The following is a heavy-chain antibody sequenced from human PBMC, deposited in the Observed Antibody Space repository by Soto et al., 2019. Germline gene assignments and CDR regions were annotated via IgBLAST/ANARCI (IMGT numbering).Heavy chain of an antibody. CDR3: ARAGSPNQGFEP. J-gene: IGHJ5*02. CDR2: GST. D-gene: IGHD1-26*01. Sequence: GSTNYNPSLKSRFTISLDTSKNQFSLKLRSVTAADTAVYYCARAGSPNQGFEPWGQGTLVSVSS. V-gene: IGHV4-59*01.